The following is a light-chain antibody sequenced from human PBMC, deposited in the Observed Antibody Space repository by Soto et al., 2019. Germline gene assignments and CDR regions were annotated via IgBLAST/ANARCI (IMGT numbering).Light chain of an antibody. Sequence: DIQMTQSPSSMSASVGDSVTLTCRASHDIGTFLNWYQQRPGEAPKLRIFAAINLKSGVPFRFSGSGSGTEFTLTISSLQPEDFATYYCQKNFSSPSITFGQGTRLEIK. J-gene: IGKJ5*01. CDR3: QKNFSSPSIT. CDR1: HDIGTF. V-gene: IGKV1-39*01. CDR2: AAI.